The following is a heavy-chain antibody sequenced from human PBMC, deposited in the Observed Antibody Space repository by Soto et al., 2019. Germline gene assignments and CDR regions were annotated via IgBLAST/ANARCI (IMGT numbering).Heavy chain of an antibody. CDR1: GFAFSGYP. Sequence: EVQLVQSGGGLVQPGGSLRLSCAASGFAFSGYPRNWVRQAPGKGLEWISYISSGSTTIYYAASVKGRFTISRDNGKNTLYLQMHSLGAEDTAVYFCAREPHAFDFWGQGTLVTVSS. V-gene: IGHV3-48*01. CDR2: ISSGSTTI. J-gene: IGHJ4*02. CDR3: AREPHAFDF.